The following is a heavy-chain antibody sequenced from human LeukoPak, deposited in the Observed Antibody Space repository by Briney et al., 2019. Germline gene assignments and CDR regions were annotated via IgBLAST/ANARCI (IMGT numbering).Heavy chain of an antibody. D-gene: IGHD6-6*01. CDR2: IIPIFGTA. Sequence: SVKVSCKASGGTFSGYAISWVRQAPGQGLEWMGGIIPIFGTANYAQKFQGRVTITADESTSTAYMELSSLRSEDTAVYYCARDREYSSSSLNYWGQGTLVTVSS. J-gene: IGHJ4*02. V-gene: IGHV1-69*13. CDR3: ARDREYSSSSLNY. CDR1: GGTFSGYA.